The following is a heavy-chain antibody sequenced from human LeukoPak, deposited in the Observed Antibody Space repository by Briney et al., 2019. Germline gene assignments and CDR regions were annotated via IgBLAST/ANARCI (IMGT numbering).Heavy chain of an antibody. CDR2: INHSGST. CDR1: GGSFSGYY. D-gene: IGHD6-19*01. CDR3: ARDLGPGYSSGIGLY. V-gene: IGHV4-34*01. Sequence: SETLSLTCAVYGGSFSGYYWSWIRQPPGKGLEWIGEINHSGSTNYNPSLKSRVTISVDTSKNQFSLKLSSVTAADTAVYYCARDLGPGYSSGIGLYWGQGTLVTVSS. J-gene: IGHJ4*02.